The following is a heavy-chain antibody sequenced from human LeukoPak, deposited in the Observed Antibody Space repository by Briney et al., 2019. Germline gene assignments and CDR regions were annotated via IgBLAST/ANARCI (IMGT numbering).Heavy chain of an antibody. J-gene: IGHJ5*02. D-gene: IGHD3-22*01. Sequence: GESLKISCRGSGYTFTTYWIGWVRQMPGKGLEWMGIIYPGDSDTRYSPSFQGQVTISADKSISTAYLPWSSLKASDTAMYYCARSGYYDSSGTNWFDPWGQGTLVTVSS. V-gene: IGHV5-51*01. CDR3: ARSGYYDSSGTNWFDP. CDR2: IYPGDSDT. CDR1: GYTFTTYW.